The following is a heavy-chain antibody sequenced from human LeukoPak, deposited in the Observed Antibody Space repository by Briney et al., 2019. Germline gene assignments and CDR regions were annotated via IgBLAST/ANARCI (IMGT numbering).Heavy chain of an antibody. D-gene: IGHD1-26*01. CDR1: GYTFTSYY. CDR2: INPSGGST. Sequence: ASVKVSCKASGYTFTSYYMHWVRQAPGQGLEWMGIINPSGGSTSYAQKFQGRVTLTRDTSTSTAYMELRSLRSDDTAVYYCARDKGQIVGAPSDYWGQGTLVTVSS. V-gene: IGHV1-46*01. CDR3: ARDKGQIVGAPSDY. J-gene: IGHJ4*02.